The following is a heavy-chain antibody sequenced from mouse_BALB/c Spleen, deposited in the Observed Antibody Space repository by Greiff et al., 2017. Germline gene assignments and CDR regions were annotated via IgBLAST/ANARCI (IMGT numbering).Heavy chain of an antibody. V-gene: IGHV1-69*02. J-gene: IGHJ3*01. D-gene: IGHD2-2*01. Sequence: QVQLQQSGAELVKPGASVKLSCKASGYTFTSYWMHWVKQRPGQGLEWIGEIDPSDSYTNYNQKFKGKATLTVDKSSSTAYMQLSSLTSEDSAVYYCARREGYDGCAYWGQGTLVTVSA. CDR3: ARREGYDGCAY. CDR2: IDPSDSYT. CDR1: GYTFTSYW.